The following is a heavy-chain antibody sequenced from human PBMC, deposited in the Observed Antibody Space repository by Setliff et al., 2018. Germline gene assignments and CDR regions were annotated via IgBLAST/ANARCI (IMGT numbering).Heavy chain of an antibody. CDR1: GFTVSTFS. D-gene: IGHD5-18*01. J-gene: IGHJ4*02. V-gene: IGHV3-30*18. Sequence: GGSLRLSCAASGFTVSTFSMHWVRQAPVKGLEWVATISDDGSNEFYADSVKGRFTVFRDNSKNTLYLQMSSLRPDDAAMYYCAKFVGYTYGYDYWGQGTLVTVSS. CDR3: AKFVGYTYGYDY. CDR2: ISDDGSNE.